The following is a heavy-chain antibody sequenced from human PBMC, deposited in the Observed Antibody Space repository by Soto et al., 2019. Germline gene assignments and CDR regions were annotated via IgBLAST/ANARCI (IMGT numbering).Heavy chain of an antibody. Sequence: QVQLVQSGTEVKKAGSAVKVSCKTSGYTFTTYGISWIRQAPGQGLEWTAWISVYNGDTNYAQNVQGRVTMTTDTLTTTAYLELRSLRSDDTAVYYCARVYCGGDCFSGGDFDYWGQGTLVTVS. J-gene: IGHJ4*02. V-gene: IGHV1-18*01. D-gene: IGHD2-21*01. CDR2: ISVYNGDT. CDR3: ARVYCGGDCFSGGDFDY. CDR1: GYTFTTYG.